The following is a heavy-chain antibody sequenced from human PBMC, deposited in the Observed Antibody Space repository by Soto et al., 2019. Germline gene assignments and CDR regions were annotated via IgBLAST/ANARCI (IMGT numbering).Heavy chain of an antibody. V-gene: IGHV4-4*02. CDR1: GGSISSSNC. CDR2: IYHSGST. Sequence: QVQLQESGPGLVKPSGTLSLTCAVSGGSISSSNCWSWVRQPPGKGLEWIGEIYHSGSTNFNPSRKSRVTISVDKSKNQFSLKLNSVTAAETAVYYCARVSGSYYYGMDVWGQGTTVTVSS. CDR3: ARVSGSYYYGMDV. J-gene: IGHJ6*02.